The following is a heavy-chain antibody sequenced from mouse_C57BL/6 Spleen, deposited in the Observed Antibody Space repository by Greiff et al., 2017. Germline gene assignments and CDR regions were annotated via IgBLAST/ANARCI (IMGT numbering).Heavy chain of an antibody. V-gene: IGHV1-55*01. CDR3: AREVGYFDY. J-gene: IGHJ2*01. CDR2: IYPGSGST. CDR1: GYTFTSYW. Sequence: VQLQQPGAELVKPGASVKMSCKASGYTFTSYWITWVKQRPGQGLEWIGDIYPGSGSTNYNEKLKSKATLTVDTSSSTAYMQRSSLTSEDSAVYYCAREVGYFDYWGQGTTRTVSS. D-gene: IGHD1-3*01.